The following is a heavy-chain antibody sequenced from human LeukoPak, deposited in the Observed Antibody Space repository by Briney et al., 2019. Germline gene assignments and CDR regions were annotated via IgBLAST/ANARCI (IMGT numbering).Heavy chain of an antibody. D-gene: IGHD3-9*01. CDR1: GGSITSYY. CDR3: TRDHWLKSSKTWYYYGLDV. CDR2: IAHNVSP. V-gene: IGHV4-59*01. J-gene: IGHJ6*02. Sequence: PSETLCLTCTVSGGSITSYYWSWIRQPPGKGLEWIGYIAHNVSPDYSPSLKSRVTISADTSKNQFSLILRSVTAADTAVYYCTRDHWLKSSKTWYYYGLDVWGQGTTVTVSS.